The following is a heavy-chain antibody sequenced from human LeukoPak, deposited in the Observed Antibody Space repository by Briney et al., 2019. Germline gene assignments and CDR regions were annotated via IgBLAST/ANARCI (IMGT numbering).Heavy chain of an antibody. D-gene: IGHD6-13*01. Sequence: SETLSLTCAVYGVSFSGYYWSWIRQPPGKGLEWIGEINHSGSTNYNPSLKSGVTISVDTSNNQFSLKLSSVTASDTAVYYCARGRPGSSWYKSYNWFDPWGQGTLVTVSS. J-gene: IGHJ5*02. CDR1: GVSFSGYY. CDR3: ARGRPGSSWYKSYNWFDP. CDR2: INHSGST. V-gene: IGHV4-34*01.